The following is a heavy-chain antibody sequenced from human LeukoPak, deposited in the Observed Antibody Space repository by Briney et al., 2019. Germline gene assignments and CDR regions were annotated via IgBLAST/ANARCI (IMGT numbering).Heavy chain of an antibody. CDR3: AHPPYDSSGYYYAHNYYYYCMDV. J-gene: IGHJ6*03. Sequence: SGPTLVKPTQTLTLTCSFSGFSLSTSGVGVGWIRQPPGKALEWLALIYWDDDKRSVPSLKSRLTINKDTSENQVVLTMTNMDPVDTATYYCAHPPYDSSGYYYAHNYYYYCMDVWGKGTTVTVSS. CDR2: IYWDDDK. D-gene: IGHD3-22*01. CDR1: GFSLSTSGVG. V-gene: IGHV2-5*05.